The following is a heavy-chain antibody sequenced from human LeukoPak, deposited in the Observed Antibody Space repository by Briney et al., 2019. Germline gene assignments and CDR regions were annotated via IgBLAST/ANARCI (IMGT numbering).Heavy chain of an antibody. J-gene: IGHJ6*03. D-gene: IGHD4-11*01. CDR3: ARHFYYSNYYYYYMDV. CDR1: GGSTSSRSYY. CDR2: IYYSGGT. Sequence: PSETLSLTCTVSGGSTSSRSYYWGWIRQPPGKGLEWIGSIYYSGGTYYNPSLKSRVTISVDTSKNQFSLKLSSVTAADTAVYYCARHFYYSNYYYYYMDVWGKGTTVTVSS. V-gene: IGHV4-39*01.